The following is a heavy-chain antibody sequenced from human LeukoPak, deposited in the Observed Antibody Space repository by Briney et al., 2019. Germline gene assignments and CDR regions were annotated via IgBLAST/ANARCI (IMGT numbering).Heavy chain of an antibody. D-gene: IGHD3-22*01. CDR2: IYCSGST. CDR3: ARDRGDYYDSSGSDWYFDL. CDR1: GGSISSYY. V-gene: IGHV4-59*01. J-gene: IGHJ2*01. Sequence: SETLSLTCTVSGGSISSYYWSWIRQPPGKGLEWIGYIYCSGSTNYNPSLKSRVTISVVTSKNQFSLKLSSVTAADTAVYYCARDRGDYYDSSGSDWYFDLWGRGTLVTVSS.